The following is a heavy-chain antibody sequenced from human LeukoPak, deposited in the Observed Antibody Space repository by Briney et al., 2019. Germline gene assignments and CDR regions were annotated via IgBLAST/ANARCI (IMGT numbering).Heavy chain of an antibody. D-gene: IGHD3-3*01. Sequence: SQTLSLTCTVSGGSISSGSYYWSWIRQPAGKGLEWIGRIYTSGITNYNPSLKSRGTISVDTSKNQFSLKLSSVTAADTAVYYCAREVLRFLEWLPDIWGQGTMVTVSS. CDR2: IYTSGIT. J-gene: IGHJ3*02. CDR3: AREVLRFLEWLPDI. CDR1: GGSISSGSYY. V-gene: IGHV4-61*02.